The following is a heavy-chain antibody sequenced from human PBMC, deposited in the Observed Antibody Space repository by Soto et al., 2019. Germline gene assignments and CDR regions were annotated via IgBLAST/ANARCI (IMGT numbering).Heavy chain of an antibody. CDR3: ARDDDYPDNGFDS. V-gene: IGHV3-33*01. CDR1: GFTFSRHG. D-gene: IGHD4-17*01. CDR2: ILNDASGH. J-gene: IGHJ5*01. Sequence: QVQLVESGGGVVQPGTSLRLSCAASGFTFSRHGMHWVRQTPGKGLEWLAVILNDASGHWYADSVKGRFTIARDNFENTLYRQMNGFRFEGSAMFYCARDDDYPDNGFDSGGQGTLVTVSS.